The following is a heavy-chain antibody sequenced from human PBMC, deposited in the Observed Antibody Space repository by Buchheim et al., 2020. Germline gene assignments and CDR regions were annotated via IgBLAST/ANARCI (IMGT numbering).Heavy chain of an antibody. V-gene: IGHV3-15*01. D-gene: IGHD6-6*01. J-gene: IGHJ6*02. CDR3: TTEEYSSSSDYYYYYGMDV. CDR1: GFTFSNAW. Sequence: EVQLVESGGGLVKPGGSLRLSCAASGFTFSNAWMSWVRQAPGKGLERVGRIKSKTDGGTTDYAAPVKGRFTISRDDSKNTLYLQMNSLKTEDTAVYYCTTEEYSSSSDYYYYYGMDVWGQGTT. CDR2: IKSKTDGGTT.